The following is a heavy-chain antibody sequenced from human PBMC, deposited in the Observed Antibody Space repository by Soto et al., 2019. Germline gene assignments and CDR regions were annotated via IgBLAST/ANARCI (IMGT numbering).Heavy chain of an antibody. D-gene: IGHD4-4*01. CDR3: ARELQVLYYFDF. Sequence: QVQVLQSGAEVKKPGASVKVSCKASEYTFTSYTMHWVRQAPGQRLEWMGWINGGNGNTKYSQKFQGRVTITRDTSASTAYMELSSLRSDDTAVYYWARELQVLYYFDFWGQGTMVTFAS. CDR2: INGGNGNT. J-gene: IGHJ4*02. CDR1: EYTFTSYT. V-gene: IGHV1-3*01.